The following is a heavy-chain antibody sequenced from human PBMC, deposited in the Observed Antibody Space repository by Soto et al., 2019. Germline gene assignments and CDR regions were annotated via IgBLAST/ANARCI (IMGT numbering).Heavy chain of an antibody. Sequence: PGGSLRLSCEVSGFTFSAYWMHWVRQVPGKGLIWVSRISDDGSTTTYADSVKGRFTISRDNAKNTLYLQMNSLRADDTGLYYCTIGPRVSSTGTGAHWGQGTLVTVS. CDR1: GFTFSAYW. D-gene: IGHD1-1*01. J-gene: IGHJ4*02. CDR2: ISDDGSTT. V-gene: IGHV3-74*01. CDR3: TIGPRVSSTGTGAH.